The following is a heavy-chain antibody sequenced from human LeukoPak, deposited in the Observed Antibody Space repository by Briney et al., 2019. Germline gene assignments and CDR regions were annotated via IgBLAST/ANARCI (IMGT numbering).Heavy chain of an antibody. J-gene: IGHJ4*02. CDR3: AKELVIVVVVAATAFDY. D-gene: IGHD2-15*01. CDR2: ISGSGGST. CDR1: GFTFSSYA. Sequence: GGSLRLSCAASGFTFSSYAMSWVRQAPGKGLEWVSAISGSGGSTYYADSVKGRFTISRDNSKNTLYLQMNSLGAEDTAVYYCAKELVIVVVVAATAFDYWGQGTLVTVSS. V-gene: IGHV3-23*01.